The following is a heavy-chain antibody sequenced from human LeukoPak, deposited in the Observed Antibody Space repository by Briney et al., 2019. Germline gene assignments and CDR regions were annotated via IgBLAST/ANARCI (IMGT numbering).Heavy chain of an antibody. D-gene: IGHD5-18*01. CDR3: ATVQGGYSYGPA. J-gene: IGHJ5*02. Sequence: ASVKVSCKVSGYTLTELSMHWVRQAPGKGLEWMGGFDPEDGETIYAQKLQGRVTMTEDTSTDTAYMELSSLRSEDTAVYYCATVQGGYSYGPAWGQGTLVTVSS. V-gene: IGHV1-24*01. CDR2: FDPEDGET. CDR1: GYTLTELS.